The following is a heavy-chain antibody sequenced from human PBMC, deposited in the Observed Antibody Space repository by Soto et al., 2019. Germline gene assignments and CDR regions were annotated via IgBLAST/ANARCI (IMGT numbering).Heavy chain of an antibody. D-gene: IGHD3-22*01. CDR1: GGSISSYY. CDR2: IYYSGST. J-gene: IGHJ5*02. V-gene: IGHV4-59*08. CDR3: ARHPITMIGGGWFDP. Sequence: QVQLQESGPGLVKPSETLSLTCTVSGGSISSYYWSWIRQPPGKGLEWIGYIYYSGSTNYNPSLKSRVTISVDTSKNQISLKLSSVTAADTAVYYCARHPITMIGGGWFDPWGQGTLVTVSS.